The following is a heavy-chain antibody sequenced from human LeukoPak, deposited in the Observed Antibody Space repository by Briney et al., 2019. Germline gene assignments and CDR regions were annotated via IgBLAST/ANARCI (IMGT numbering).Heavy chain of an antibody. V-gene: IGHV3-30*04. CDR3: ASPQLDCSSTSCYLTY. J-gene: IGHJ4*02. Sequence: GRSLRLSCAASGFTFSSYAMHWVRQAPGKGLEWVAVISYDGSNKYYADSVKGRFTISRDNSKNPLYLQMNSLRAEDTAVYYCASPQLDCSSTSCYLTYWGEGTLVSVSS. CDR1: GFTFSSYA. D-gene: IGHD2-2*01. CDR2: ISYDGSNK.